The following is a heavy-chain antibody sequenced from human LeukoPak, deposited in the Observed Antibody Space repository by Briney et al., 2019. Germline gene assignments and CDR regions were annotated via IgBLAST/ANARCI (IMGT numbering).Heavy chain of an antibody. CDR3: ASLDTTVTLFDY. J-gene: IGHJ4*02. Sequence: SETLSLTCTVSGGSISSYYWNWIRKPPGKGLEWIGYIYYSGSTNYNPSLKSRVTISVDTSKNQFSLKLSFVTAADTAVYYCASLDTTVTLFDYWGQGTLVTVSS. D-gene: IGHD4-17*01. CDR2: IYYSGST. CDR1: GGSISSYY. V-gene: IGHV4-59*01.